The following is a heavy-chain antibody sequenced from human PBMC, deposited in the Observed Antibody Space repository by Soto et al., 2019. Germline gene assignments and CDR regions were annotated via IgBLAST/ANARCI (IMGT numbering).Heavy chain of an antibody. V-gene: IGHV4-39*01. J-gene: IGHJ5*02. D-gene: IGHD4-17*01. CDR3: ARPGYGDSPRWFDP. Sequence: SETLSLTCTVSGGSISSSSYYWGWIRQPPGKGLEWIGSIYYSGSTYYNPSLKSRVTISVDTSKNQFSLKLSSVTAADTAVYYCARPGYGDSPRWFDPWGQGTLVTVSS. CDR1: GGSISSSSYY. CDR2: IYYSGST.